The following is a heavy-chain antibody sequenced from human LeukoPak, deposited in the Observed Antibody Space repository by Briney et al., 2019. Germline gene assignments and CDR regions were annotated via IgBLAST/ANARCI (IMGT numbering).Heavy chain of an antibody. D-gene: IGHD3-16*02. CDR2: IYYSGST. J-gene: IGHJ4*02. CDR1: GGSISSYY. V-gene: IGHV4-59*08. Sequence: SETLSLTCTVSGGSISSYYWSWIRQPPGKGLEWSGYIYYSGSTNSTPSLKLRFPISLATSTTQFSLKLSSVPAADPAVYYCARGILEGYDYVWGSYRSGLPFDYWGQGTLVTVSS. CDR3: ARGILEGYDYVWGSYRSGLPFDY.